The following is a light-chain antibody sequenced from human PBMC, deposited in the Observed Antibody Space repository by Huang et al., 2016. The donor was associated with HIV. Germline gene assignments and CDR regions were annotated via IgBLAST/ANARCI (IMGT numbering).Light chain of an antibody. J-gene: IGKJ1*01. Sequence: DIQMTQSPSSLSASVGDRVTITCRASQRINSYLNWYQQKPGKAPNPLIYGASSLQSGVPSRFSGSGSGTDFTLTISRLQPEDFATYYYQQSYNTPTFGHGTKVEI. CDR3: QQSYNTPT. CDR2: GAS. CDR1: QRINSY. V-gene: IGKV1-39*01.